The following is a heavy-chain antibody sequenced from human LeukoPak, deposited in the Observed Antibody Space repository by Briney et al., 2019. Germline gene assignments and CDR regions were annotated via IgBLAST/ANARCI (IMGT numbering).Heavy chain of an antibody. V-gene: IGHV6-1*01. J-gene: IGHJ4*02. D-gene: IGHD5-12*01. CDR1: GGSVSSKSAA. CDR2: TYYRSTWFN. CDR3: ARGIVTTVFDY. Sequence: SQTLSLTCAISGGSVSSKSAAWSWIRQSPSRGFEWLGRTYYRSTWFNDYAVSVKSRIIINPDTSKNQFSLQLNSVTPEDTAVYYCARGIVTTVFDYWGQGTLVTVSS.